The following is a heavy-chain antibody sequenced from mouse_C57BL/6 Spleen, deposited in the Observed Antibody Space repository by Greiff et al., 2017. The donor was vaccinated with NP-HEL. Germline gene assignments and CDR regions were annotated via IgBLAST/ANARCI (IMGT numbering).Heavy chain of an antibody. J-gene: IGHJ2*01. V-gene: IGHV5-6*01. Sequence: EVQGVESGGDLVKPGGSLKLSCAASGFTFSSYGMSWVRQTPDKRLEWVATISSGGSYTYYPDSVKGRFTISRDNAKNTLYLQMSSLKSEDTAMYYCARGGSEDFDDWGQGTTLTVSS. CDR2: ISSGGSYT. CDR3: ARGGSEDFDD. CDR1: GFTFSSYG.